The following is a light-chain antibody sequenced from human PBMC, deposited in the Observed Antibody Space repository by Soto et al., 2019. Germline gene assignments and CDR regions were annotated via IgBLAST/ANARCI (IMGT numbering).Light chain of an antibody. CDR3: QSYESNLRV. Sequence: QSALTQPPSASGSPGQSVTISCTGTSSDVGAYNYVSWYQQHPGKAPKLMIYEVTKRPSGVPARFSGSKSGNTASLTVSGLQAEDEADYYCQSYESNLRVFGGGTKVTVL. J-gene: IGLJ3*02. CDR2: EVT. CDR1: SSDVGAYNY. V-gene: IGLV2-8*01.